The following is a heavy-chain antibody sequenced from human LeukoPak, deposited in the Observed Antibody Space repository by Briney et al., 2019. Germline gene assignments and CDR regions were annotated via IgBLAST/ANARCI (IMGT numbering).Heavy chain of an antibody. Sequence: ASVKVSCKASGYTFTSSGISWVRQAPGQGLEWMGWISAYNGNTNYAQKLQGRVTMTTDTSTSTAYMELRSLRSDDTAVYYCARDPLPDYYDFWSGYYPYYYYGMDVWGQGTTVTVSS. CDR3: ARDPLPDYYDFWSGYYPYYYYGMDV. CDR1: GYTFTSSG. J-gene: IGHJ6*02. CDR2: ISAYNGNT. V-gene: IGHV1-18*01. D-gene: IGHD3-3*01.